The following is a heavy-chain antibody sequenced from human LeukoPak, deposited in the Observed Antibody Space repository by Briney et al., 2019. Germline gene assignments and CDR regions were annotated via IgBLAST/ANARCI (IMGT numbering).Heavy chain of an antibody. J-gene: IGHJ3*02. CDR3: ARQAYGSHFDAFDI. D-gene: IGHD3-22*01. V-gene: IGHV5-51*01. CDR2: IYPGDSDT. CDR1: GYSFSTNW. Sequence: GESLRISCKGSGYSFSTNWIGWVRQMPGKGLEWMGIIYPGDSDTRYSPSFQGQVTISADKSISTASLQWSSLKASDTAMYYCARQAYGSHFDAFDIWGQGTMVTVSS.